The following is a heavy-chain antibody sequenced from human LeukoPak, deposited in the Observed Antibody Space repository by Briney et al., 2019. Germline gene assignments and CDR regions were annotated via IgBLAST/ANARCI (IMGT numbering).Heavy chain of an antibody. V-gene: IGHV1-24*01. J-gene: IGHJ6*02. D-gene: IGHD5-12*01. CDR2: FDPEDGET. Sequence: ASVKVSCKVSGYTLTELSMHWARQAPGKGLEWMGGFDPEDGETIYAQKFQGRVTMTEDTSTDTAYMKLSSLRSEDTAVYYCATEVATIRLHYYGMDVWGQGTTVTVSS. CDR1: GYTLTELS. CDR3: ATEVATIRLHYYGMDV.